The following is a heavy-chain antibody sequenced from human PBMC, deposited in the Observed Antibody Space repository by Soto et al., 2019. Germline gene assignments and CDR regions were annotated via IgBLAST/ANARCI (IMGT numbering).Heavy chain of an antibody. CDR3: ARGDYPYYYLDV. CDR2: SIPILKIA. CDR1: GGSFSTYSAYT. Sequence: GASVKVSCKASGGSFSTYSAYTIAWVRQAPGQGLEWMGRSIPILKIADYAQKFQGRVTLTADKSTGTAYMELNSLTSDDTAVYYCARGDYPYYYLDVWGTGTTVTVSS. J-gene: IGHJ6*03. V-gene: IGHV1-69*02.